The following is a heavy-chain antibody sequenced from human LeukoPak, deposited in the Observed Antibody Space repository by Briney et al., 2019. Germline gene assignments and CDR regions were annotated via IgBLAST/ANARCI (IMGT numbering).Heavy chain of an antibody. J-gene: IGHJ4*02. Sequence: SETLSLTCTVSGYSISSGYYWGWIRQPPGKGLEWIGSIYYSGSTYYNPSLKSRVTISVDTSKNQFSLKLSSVTAADTAVYYCARIVATISRFDYWGQGTLVTVSS. CDR3: ARIVATISRFDY. CDR1: GYSISSGYY. CDR2: IYYSGST. D-gene: IGHD5-12*01. V-gene: IGHV4-38-2*02.